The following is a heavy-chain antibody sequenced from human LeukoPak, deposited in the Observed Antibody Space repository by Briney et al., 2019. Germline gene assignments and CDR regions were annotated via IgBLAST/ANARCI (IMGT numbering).Heavy chain of an antibody. D-gene: IGHD2-2*01. CDR2: TYYSGST. CDR1: GYSIGSYY. CDR3: ARGCSSTSCDPYYYYAMDV. J-gene: IGHJ6*02. V-gene: IGHV4-59*01. Sequence: SETLSFTCTVSGYSIGSYYWNWIRQPPGKALEWIRYTYYSGSTNYNPSLKSRVTISVDTSKNQFSLKLSSVTAADAAVYYCARGCSSTSCDPYYYYAMDVWGQGTTVTVSS.